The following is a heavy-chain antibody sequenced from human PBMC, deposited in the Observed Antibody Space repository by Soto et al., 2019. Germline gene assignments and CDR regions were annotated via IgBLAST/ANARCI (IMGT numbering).Heavy chain of an antibody. Sequence: ASVKVSCKASGYTFTGYYMHWVRQAPGQGLEWMGWINPNSGGTNYAQKFQGWVTMTRDTSISTAYMELSRLRSDDTAVYYCAVSKITIGADHAFDIWGQGTMVTVSS. J-gene: IGHJ3*02. D-gene: IGHD3-3*01. CDR1: GYTFTGYY. CDR2: INPNSGGT. V-gene: IGHV1-2*04. CDR3: AVSKITIGADHAFDI.